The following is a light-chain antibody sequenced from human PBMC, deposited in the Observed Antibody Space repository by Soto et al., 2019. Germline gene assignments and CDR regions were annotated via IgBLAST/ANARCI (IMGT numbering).Light chain of an antibody. V-gene: IGKV3-20*01. CDR1: QTISSSF. CDR2: RAS. J-gene: IGKJ3*01. Sequence: EIVLTQSPGTLSLSPGERATLSCRASQTISSSFLAWYQQKPGKAPRLLIYRASRRPPGIPERFSGSGSWTDFTLTISRLEPEDFAVYYCHQFGSSPLDTFGPGTKVEIK. CDR3: HQFGSSPLDT.